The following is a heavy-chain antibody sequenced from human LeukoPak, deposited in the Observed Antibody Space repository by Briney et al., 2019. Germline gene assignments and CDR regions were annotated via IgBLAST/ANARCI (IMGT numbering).Heavy chain of an antibody. D-gene: IGHD3-22*01. CDR1: GFVFSDFN. Sequence: GGSLRLSCAASGFVFSDFNMNWVRQAPGKGLEWVSSISSSSTYIYYASSLKGRFTISRDNAKNSLYLQMNSLRAEDTAVYFCARDYYDSSGPLDYWGQGTLVTDSS. CDR2: ISSSSTYI. J-gene: IGHJ4*02. CDR3: ARDYYDSSGPLDY. V-gene: IGHV3-21*01.